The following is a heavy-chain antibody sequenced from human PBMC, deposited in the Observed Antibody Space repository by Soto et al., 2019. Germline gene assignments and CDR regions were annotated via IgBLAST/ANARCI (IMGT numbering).Heavy chain of an antibody. V-gene: IGHV1-69*13. CDR2: IIPIFGTA. J-gene: IGHJ5*02. CDR1: GGTFSSYA. CDR3: AREVIEYYGSTNWFDP. D-gene: IGHD3-10*01. Sequence: SVKVSCKASGGTFSSYAISWVRQAPGQGLEWMGGIIPIFGTANYAQKFQGRVTITADESTSTAYMELSSLRSEDTAVYYCAREVIEYYGSTNWFDPWGQGTLVTVSS.